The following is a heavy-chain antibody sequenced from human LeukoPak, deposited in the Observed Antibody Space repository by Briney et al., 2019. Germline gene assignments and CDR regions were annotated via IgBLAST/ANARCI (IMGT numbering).Heavy chain of an antibody. D-gene: IGHD3-10*01. CDR3: ARDDSRYGSGRGSY. CDR1: GFTFSSYS. CDR2: ISSSSSYI. V-gene: IGHV3-21*01. J-gene: IGHJ4*02. Sequence: GGSLRLPCAASGFTFSSYSMNWVRQAPGKGLEWVSSISSSSSYIYYADSVKGRFTISRDNAKNSLYLQMNSLRAEDTAVYYCARDDSRYGSGRGSYWGQGTLVTVSS.